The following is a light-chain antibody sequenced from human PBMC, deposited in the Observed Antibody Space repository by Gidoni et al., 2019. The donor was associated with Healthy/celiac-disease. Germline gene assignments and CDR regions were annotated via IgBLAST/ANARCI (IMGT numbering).Light chain of an antibody. J-gene: IGKJ2*04. Sequence: EIVMTQYTATLSVSPGERATLSCRASQSVSSNLAWYQQKPGQAPRLLIYGASTRATGIPARFSGSGSGTEFTLTISSLQSEYFAVYYCQQYNNWPPCSFGQGTKLEIK. CDR1: QSVSSN. V-gene: IGKV3-15*01. CDR2: GAS. CDR3: QQYNNWPPCS.